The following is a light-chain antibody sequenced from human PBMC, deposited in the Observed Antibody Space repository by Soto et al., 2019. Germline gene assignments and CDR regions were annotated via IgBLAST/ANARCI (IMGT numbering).Light chain of an antibody. CDR2: DFT. V-gene: IGLV2-14*03. Sequence: QSVLTQPASVSGSPGQSVTISCAGASRDVTDSDSVSWYQHRPGEAPELKILDFTYRPSGVSNRFYVSLSANTASLTISCLQVEDEVDYYCVSYTNPGPDVFGPGTKVTVL. CDR3: VSYTNPGPDV. J-gene: IGLJ1*01. CDR1: SRDVTDSDS.